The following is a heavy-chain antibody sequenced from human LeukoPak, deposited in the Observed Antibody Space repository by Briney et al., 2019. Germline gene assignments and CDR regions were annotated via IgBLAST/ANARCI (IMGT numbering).Heavy chain of an antibody. CDR3: ARSLARYCSSTSCYRGVWFDP. CDR1: GYSFTSYW. CDR2: IYPGDSDT. D-gene: IGHD2-2*01. V-gene: IGHV5-51*01. Sequence: GESLKISCKGSGYSFTSYWIGWVRQMPGKGPEWMGIIYPGDSDTRYSPSFQGQVTISADKSISTAYLQWSSLKASDTAMYCCARSLARYCSSTSCYRGVWFDPWGQGTLVTVSS. J-gene: IGHJ5*02.